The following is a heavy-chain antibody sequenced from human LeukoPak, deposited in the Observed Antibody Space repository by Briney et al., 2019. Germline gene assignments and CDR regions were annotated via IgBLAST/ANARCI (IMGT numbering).Heavy chain of an antibody. J-gene: IGHJ4*02. Sequence: SETLSLTCTVSGGSISSYYWSWIRQPAGKGLEWIGRIYTSGSTNYNPSLKSRVTMSVDTSKNQFSLKLRSVTAADTAVYFCARGFYDSSRRKYYFDYWGQGTLVTVSS. V-gene: IGHV4-4*07. CDR3: ARGFYDSSRRKYYFDY. CDR1: GGSISSYY. CDR2: IYTSGST. D-gene: IGHD3-22*01.